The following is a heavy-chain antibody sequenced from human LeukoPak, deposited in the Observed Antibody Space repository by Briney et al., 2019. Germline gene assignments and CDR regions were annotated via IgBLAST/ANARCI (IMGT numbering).Heavy chain of an antibody. CDR3: ARGVDYYENSGTIGY. CDR1: GFTFSDYG. CDR2: IWYDGSNK. V-gene: IGHV3-33*01. D-gene: IGHD3-22*01. J-gene: IGHJ4*02. Sequence: PGKSLRLSCTASGFTFSDYGMHWVRQPPGKGLEWVAIIWYDGSNKKYEDSVKGRFTISRDNPKNTLYLQMNSLRAEDTAVYYCARGVDYYENSGTIGYWGQGTLVTVSS.